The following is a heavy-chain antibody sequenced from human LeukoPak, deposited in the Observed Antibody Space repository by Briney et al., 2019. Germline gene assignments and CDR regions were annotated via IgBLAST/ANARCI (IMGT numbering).Heavy chain of an antibody. CDR2: ISAYNGNT. Sequence: GASVKVSCKASGYSFTNFGITWVRQAPGQGLEWMGWISAYNGNTDYAQNFQGRVTVTADTSTSTAYMELRGLRSDDTAVYYCARSGRSAGTCYSQTVKFDYWGQGTLVTVSS. D-gene: IGHD2-15*01. CDR1: GYSFTNFG. CDR3: ARSGRSAGTCYSQTVKFDY. J-gene: IGHJ4*02. V-gene: IGHV1-18*01.